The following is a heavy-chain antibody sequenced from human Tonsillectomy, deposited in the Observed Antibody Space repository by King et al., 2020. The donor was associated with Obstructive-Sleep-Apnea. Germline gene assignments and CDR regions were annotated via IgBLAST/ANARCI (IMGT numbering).Heavy chain of an antibody. J-gene: IGHJ4*02. CDR3: ARAVKTYYYDSSGLDY. Sequence: VQLQESGPGLVKPSQTLSLICTVSGGSISSGDYYWSWIRQPPGKGLEWIGYIYYSGSTYYNPYLKSRVTISIDTSKNQFSLKLSSVTAADTAGYFCARAVKTYYYDSSGLDYWGQGTLVTVSS. CDR1: GGSISSGDYY. CDR2: IYYSGST. D-gene: IGHD3-22*01. V-gene: IGHV4-30-4*01.